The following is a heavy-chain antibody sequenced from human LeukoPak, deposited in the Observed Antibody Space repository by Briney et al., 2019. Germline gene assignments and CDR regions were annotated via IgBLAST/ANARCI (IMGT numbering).Heavy chain of an antibody. CDR1: GFTFSSYG. D-gene: IGHD4-11*01. CDR2: ISDSGDRT. CDR3: AKDRIYSNYGYYMDV. V-gene: IGHV3-23*01. J-gene: IGHJ6*03. Sequence: GGTLRLSCAASGFTFSSYGMSWVRQAPGKGLEWVSGISDSGDRTYYADSVKGRFNISRDSSKNTLYLQMNSLRDEDTAVFYCAKDRIYSNYGYYMDVWGKGTTVTVSS.